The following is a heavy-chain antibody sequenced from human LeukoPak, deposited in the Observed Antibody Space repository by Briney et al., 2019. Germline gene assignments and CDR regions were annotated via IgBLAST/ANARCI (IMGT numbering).Heavy chain of an antibody. CDR2: IYYSGST. V-gene: IGHV4-39*01. CDR1: GGSISSSSYY. J-gene: IGHJ4*02. Sequence: SETLFLTCTVSGGSISSSSYYWGWIRQPPGKGLEWIGSIYYSGSTYYNPSLKSRVTISVDTSKNQFSLKLSSVTAADTAVYYCARLYSSGWYSTSFDYWGQGTLVTVSS. D-gene: IGHD6-19*01. CDR3: ARLYSSGWYSTSFDY.